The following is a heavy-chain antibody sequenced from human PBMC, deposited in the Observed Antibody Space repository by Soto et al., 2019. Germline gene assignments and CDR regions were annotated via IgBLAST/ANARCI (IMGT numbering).Heavy chain of an antibody. CDR1: GGSISSSSYY. J-gene: IGHJ4*02. CDR2: IYYSGST. D-gene: IGHD4-4*01. Sequence: QLLESGPGLVKPSETLSLTCTVSGGSISSSSYYWGWIRQPPGKGLEWIGSIYYSGSTYYNPSLKSRVTISVDTSKNQFSLKLSSVTAADTAVYYCARPGDGWVTPIWGQGTLVTVSS. V-gene: IGHV4-39*01. CDR3: ARPGDGWVTPI.